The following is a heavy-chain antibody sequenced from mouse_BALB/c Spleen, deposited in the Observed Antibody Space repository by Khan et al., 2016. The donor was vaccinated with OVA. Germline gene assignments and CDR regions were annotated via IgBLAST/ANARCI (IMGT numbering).Heavy chain of an antibody. Sequence: QVQLKQSGAELAKPGASVKMSCKASGYTFTSYWMHWVKQRPGQGLEWIGYINPSTGYTEYNQKFKDKATLTADKSSSTAYMQLSSLTSEDSAVYCCARRFVYGSRGDYWGQGTTLTVSS. D-gene: IGHD1-1*01. V-gene: IGHV1-7*01. J-gene: IGHJ2*01. CDR1: GYTFTSYW. CDR3: ARRFVYGSRGDY. CDR2: INPSTGYT.